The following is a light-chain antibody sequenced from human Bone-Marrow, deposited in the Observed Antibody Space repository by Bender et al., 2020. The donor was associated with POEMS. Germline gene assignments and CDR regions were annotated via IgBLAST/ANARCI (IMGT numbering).Light chain of an antibody. Sequence: QSALTQPRSVSGSPGQSVTISCTGTSSDVGSYNLVSWYQQHPGKAPKFMIYDINKRPSGVPDRFSGSKSGNTASLTISGLQAEDEADYYCSSYTGSYSVIFGGGTTLTVL. CDR1: SSDVGSYNL. J-gene: IGLJ2*01. V-gene: IGLV2-11*01. CDR3: SSYTGSYSVI. CDR2: DIN.